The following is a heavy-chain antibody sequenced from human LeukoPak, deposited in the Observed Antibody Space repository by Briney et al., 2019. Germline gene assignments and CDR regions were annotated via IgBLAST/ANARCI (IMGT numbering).Heavy chain of an antibody. J-gene: IGHJ4*02. V-gene: IGHV1-2*06. CDR2: INPNSGGT. CDR3: ARDPWELLLRPIDETLYYFDY. Sequence: GASVKVSCKASGYTFTGYYMHWVRQAPGQGLEWMGRINPNSGGTHYAQKFQGRVTMARDMSISTAYMELSRLRSDDTAVYYCARDPWELLLRPIDETLYYFDYWGQGTLVTVSS. CDR1: GYTFTGYY. D-gene: IGHD1-26*01.